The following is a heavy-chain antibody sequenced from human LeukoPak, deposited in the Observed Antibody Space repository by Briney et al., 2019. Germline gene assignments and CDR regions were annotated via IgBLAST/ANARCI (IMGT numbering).Heavy chain of an antibody. D-gene: IGHD3-9*01. CDR1: GGSISSYY. Sequence: SETLSLTCTVSGGSISSYYWSWIRQPAGKGLEWIGRIYTSGSTNYNPSLKSRVTISVDTSKNQFSLKLSSVTAADTAVYYCARRVVHYDILTGYSYGMDVWGQGTTVTVSS. CDR3: ARRVVHYDILTGYSYGMDV. J-gene: IGHJ6*02. V-gene: IGHV4-4*07. CDR2: IYTSGST.